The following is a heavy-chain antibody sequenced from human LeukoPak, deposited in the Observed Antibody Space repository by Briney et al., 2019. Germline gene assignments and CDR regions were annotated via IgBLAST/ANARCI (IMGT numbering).Heavy chain of an antibody. CDR1: GGSISSYY. D-gene: IGHD3-22*01. J-gene: IGHJ4*02. V-gene: IGHV4-59*01. CDR2: IYYSGST. Sequence: SETLSLTCTVSGGSISSYYWSWIRQPPGKGLEWIGYIYYSGSTNYNPSLKSRVTISVDTSKNQFSLKLSSVTAADTAMYYCARVTGYVIEDYFDYWGQGTLVTVSS. CDR3: ARVTGYVIEDYFDY.